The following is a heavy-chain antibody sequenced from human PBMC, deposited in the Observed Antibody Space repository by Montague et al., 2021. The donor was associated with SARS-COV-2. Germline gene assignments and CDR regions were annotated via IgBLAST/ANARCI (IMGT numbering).Heavy chain of an antibody. CDR1: GGSISTYY. CDR2: IDYSGST. V-gene: IGHV4-59*01. J-gene: IGHJ6*02. D-gene: IGHD3-9*01. CDR3: ARLPYDNSYGMDV. Sequence: SETLSLTCTVSGGSISTYYWNWIRKFPGKGLEWNGYIDYSGSTNYNPSLQSRVIISVDRSKIQFSLKLNSVTAAETAIYYCARLPYDNSYGMDVWGQGTTVTVSS.